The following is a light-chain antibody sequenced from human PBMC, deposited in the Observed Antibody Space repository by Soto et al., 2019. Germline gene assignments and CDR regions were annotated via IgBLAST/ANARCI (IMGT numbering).Light chain of an antibody. CDR3: CSYAGSYTLV. CDR2: DVS. J-gene: IGLJ2*01. V-gene: IGLV2-11*01. CDR1: SSDVGGYNY. Sequence: QSALTQPRSVSGSPGQSVTISCTGTSSDVGGYNYVSWYQQHPGKAPKLMIYDVSKRPSGVPDRFSGSKSGNTASLTISGLQAEDEADSYCCSYAGSYTLVFGGGTKLTVL.